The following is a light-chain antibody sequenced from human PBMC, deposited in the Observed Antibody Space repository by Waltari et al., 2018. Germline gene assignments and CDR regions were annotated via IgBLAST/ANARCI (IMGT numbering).Light chain of an antibody. V-gene: IGLV1-44*01. Sequence: QSVLTQPPSASATPGPSAPISCSGGSSNIGASTVSRYQHVPGTAPKLLIYSNSLRPSGVPGRFSGSKSGISASLAISDLQSEDEADYYCATWDDSLKGVIFGGGSKLTVL. CDR2: SNS. J-gene: IGLJ2*01. CDR3: ATWDDSLKGVI. CDR1: SSNIGAST.